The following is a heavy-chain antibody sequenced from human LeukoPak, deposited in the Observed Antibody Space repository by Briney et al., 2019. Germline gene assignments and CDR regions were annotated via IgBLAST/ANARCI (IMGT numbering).Heavy chain of an antibody. Sequence: TLSLTCTVSGYSISSGYYWGWIRQPPGKALEWLALIYWDDDKRYSPSLKTRLTITKDTSKNQVVLTMTNMDPVDTATYYCAHSVNYGGKWGDRFDYWGQGTLVTGSS. CDR1: GYSISSGYYW. J-gene: IGHJ4*02. CDR2: IYWDDDK. D-gene: IGHD4-23*01. CDR3: AHSVNYGGKWGDRFDY. V-gene: IGHV2-5*02.